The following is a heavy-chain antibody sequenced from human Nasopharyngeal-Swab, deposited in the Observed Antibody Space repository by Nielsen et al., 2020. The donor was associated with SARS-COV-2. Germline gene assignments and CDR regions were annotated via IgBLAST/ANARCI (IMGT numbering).Heavy chain of an antibody. CDR1: GFTFSSYC. J-gene: IGHJ5*02. CDR2: ILYDGSNK. V-gene: IGHV3-33*01. CDR3: ARGANWFDP. Sequence: GRSLTPSCAASGFTFSSYCMHWVRHVPGNVLEWVAVILYDGSNKYHADSVKGRFTISRDNSKNTLYLQMNSLRAEDTAVYYCARGANWFDPWGQGTLVTVSS.